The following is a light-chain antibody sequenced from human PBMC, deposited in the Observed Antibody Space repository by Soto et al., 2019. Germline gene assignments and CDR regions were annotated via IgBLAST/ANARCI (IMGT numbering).Light chain of an antibody. Sequence: DIQMTQSPSSLSASVGDRVTITCRASQSITTYLNWYQQNPGKAPKLLIYATSSLQSGVPSRFSGSGSGPDFTLTISSLQPEDFAAYYCQQSYSTPRTFGGGTKVEIK. J-gene: IGKJ4*01. CDR2: ATS. CDR3: QQSYSTPRT. CDR1: QSITTY. V-gene: IGKV1-39*01.